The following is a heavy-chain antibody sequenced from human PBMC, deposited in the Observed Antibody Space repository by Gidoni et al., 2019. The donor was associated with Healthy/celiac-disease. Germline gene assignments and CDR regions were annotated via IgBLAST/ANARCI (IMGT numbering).Heavy chain of an antibody. CDR2: IYPGDSDT. V-gene: IGHV5-51*01. CDR1: GYSFTSYW. Sequence: EVQLVQSGAEVKKPGESLKISCKGSGYSFTSYWIGWVRQMPGKGLEWMGIIYPGDSDTRYSPSFQGQVTISADKSISTAYLQWSSLKASDTAMYYCARRTQWTGTGRSGGGYYYYGMDVWGQGTTVTVSS. CDR3: ARRTQWTGTGRSGGGYYYYGMDV. J-gene: IGHJ6*02. D-gene: IGHD2-8*02.